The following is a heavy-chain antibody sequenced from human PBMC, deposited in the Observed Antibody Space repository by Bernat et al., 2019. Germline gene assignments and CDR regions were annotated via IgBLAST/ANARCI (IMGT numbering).Heavy chain of an antibody. Sequence: VQLAESGGGLVQPGGSLRLSCAASGFTFSSYWMMWVRQAPGKGLEWVANINQDGSQEYYVDSVKGRFTISKDNAKDSLYLQMNNLRAGDTAIYYCANNYHSTSGWYGEGTDYWGQGTLVTVSS. CDR3: ANNYHSTSGWYGEGTDY. CDR2: INQDGSQE. D-gene: IGHD6-19*01. J-gene: IGHJ4*02. CDR1: GFTFSSYW. V-gene: IGHV3-7*03.